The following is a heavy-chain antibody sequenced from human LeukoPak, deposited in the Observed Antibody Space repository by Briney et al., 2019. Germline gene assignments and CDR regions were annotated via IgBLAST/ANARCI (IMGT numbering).Heavy chain of an antibody. CDR3: ARGITMVRGVINP. CDR2: INHSGST. Sequence: SETLSLTCAVYGGSFSGYYWSWIRQPPGKGLEWIGEINHSGSTNYNPSLKSRVTISVDTSKNQFPLKLSSVTAADTAVYYCARGITMVRGVINPWGQGTLVTVSS. V-gene: IGHV4-34*01. D-gene: IGHD3-10*01. J-gene: IGHJ5*02. CDR1: GGSFSGYY.